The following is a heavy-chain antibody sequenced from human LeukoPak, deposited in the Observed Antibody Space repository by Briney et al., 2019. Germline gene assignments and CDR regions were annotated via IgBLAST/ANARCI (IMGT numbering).Heavy chain of an antibody. D-gene: IGHD2-15*01. CDR3: ARDSGTCTGCVFDM. CDR1: GFTVSSNY. V-gene: IGHV3-7*01. CDR2: LNQDGSEK. J-gene: IGHJ3*02. Sequence: PGGSLRLSCAASGFTVSSNYMSWVRQAPGKGLEWVANLNQDGSEKNYVDSVRGRFTISRDNAKNSLYLQMNSLRVEDTALYYCARDSGTCTGCVFDMWGQGTMVTVSS.